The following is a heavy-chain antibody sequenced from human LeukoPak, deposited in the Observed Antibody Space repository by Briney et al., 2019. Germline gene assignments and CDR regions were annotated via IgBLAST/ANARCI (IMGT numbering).Heavy chain of an antibody. CDR2: MNPNSGNK. Sequence: ASVTVSCKASGYTFTSYDINWVRQAAGQGLEWMGWMNPNSGNKGEAQKFQGRITMTRNTSISTAYMELSSLRSEDAAVYYCARGPSVRGVIIPKNWFDPWGQGTLVTVSS. V-gene: IGHV1-8*01. D-gene: IGHD3-10*01. CDR1: GYTFTSYD. CDR3: ARGPSVRGVIIPKNWFDP. J-gene: IGHJ5*02.